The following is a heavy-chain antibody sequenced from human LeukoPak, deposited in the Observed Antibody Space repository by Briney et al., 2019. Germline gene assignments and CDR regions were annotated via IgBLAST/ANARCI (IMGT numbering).Heavy chain of an antibody. CDR1: GFTFNTYG. V-gene: IGHV3-33*08. D-gene: IGHD6-19*01. CDR3: ARDSLPMAVTGPFDH. CDR2: IWFDGSNI. Sequence: GGSLRLSCAASGFTFNTYGMHWVRQAPSKGLEWVTSIWFDGSNIHYADSVKGRVIISRDNSKSALYLQMNSLRAEDTAIYYCARDSLPMAVTGPFDHWGQGALVTVSS. J-gene: IGHJ4*01.